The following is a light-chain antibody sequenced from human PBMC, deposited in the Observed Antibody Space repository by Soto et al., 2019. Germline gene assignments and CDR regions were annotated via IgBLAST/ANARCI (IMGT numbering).Light chain of an antibody. CDR2: DAS. J-gene: IGKJ1*01. CDR1: QSVSSY. Sequence: EIVLPQSQATLSLSPGERATLSCRASQSVSSYLAWYQQKPGQAPRLLIYDASNRATGIPARFSGSGSGTDFTLTISRLEPEDFAVYYCQQYGRSPTTFGQGTKVDI. CDR3: QQYGRSPTT. V-gene: IGKV3-11*01.